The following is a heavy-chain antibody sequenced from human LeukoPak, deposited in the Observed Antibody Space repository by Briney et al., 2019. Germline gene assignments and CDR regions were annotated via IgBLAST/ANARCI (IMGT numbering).Heavy chain of an antibody. Sequence: GESLKISCKGSGYSFPSYWITWVRQMPGKGLEWMGRIDPSDSYTNYSPSFQGHVTISADKSISTAFLQWSSLKASDTAMYYCARSYSGYDYLDYWGQGTLVTVSS. CDR3: ARSYSGYDYLDY. V-gene: IGHV5-10-1*01. CDR1: GYSFPSYW. CDR2: IDPSDSYT. D-gene: IGHD5-12*01. J-gene: IGHJ4*02.